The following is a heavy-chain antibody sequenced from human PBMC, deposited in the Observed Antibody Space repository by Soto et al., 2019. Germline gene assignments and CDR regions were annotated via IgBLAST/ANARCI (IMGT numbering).Heavy chain of an antibody. D-gene: IGHD2-15*01. V-gene: IGHV4-31*03. CDR2: IYYRGSS. J-gene: IGHJ5*02. CDR1: GGSISSGGYY. CDR3: ARGNCTGGSCYSPNWFDP. Sequence: PSETLSLTCTVTGGSISSGGYYWNWIRQHPGKGLEWIGYIYYRGSSDYNPSLKSRVTISVDTSKNQFSLKLSSVTAGDTAVYYCARGNCTGGSCYSPNWFDPWGQGTLVTVSS.